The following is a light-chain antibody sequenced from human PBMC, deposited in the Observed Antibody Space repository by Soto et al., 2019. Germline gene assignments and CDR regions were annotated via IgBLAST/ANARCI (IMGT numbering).Light chain of an antibody. CDR3: QQRSNWPIT. J-gene: IGKJ5*01. CDR2: GAS. V-gene: IGKV3-15*01. CDR1: QTIKRSS. Sequence: EIVMTQSPATLSVSPGDGATLSCRASQTIKRSSLAWYQQKPGQPPRLLIFGASTRVAGIPARFSGSGSGTEFSLTISSLEPEDFAVYYCQQRSNWPITFGQGTRLEIK.